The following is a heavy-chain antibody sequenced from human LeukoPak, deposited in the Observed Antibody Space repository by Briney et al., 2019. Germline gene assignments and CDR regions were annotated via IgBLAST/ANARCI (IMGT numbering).Heavy chain of an antibody. CDR2: INPNSGRT. CDR1: GYTFTGYY. D-gene: IGHD2-2*01. J-gene: IGHJ4*02. CDR3: AREKEDIVVVPAGIFDY. Sequence: ASVKVSCKASGYTFTGYYIHWVRQAPGQGLEWMGWINPNSGRTNYAQKFQGRVTMTRDTSIGTAYMELSGLRSDDTAVYYCAREKEDIVVVPAGIFDYWGQGTLVTVSS. V-gene: IGHV1-2*02.